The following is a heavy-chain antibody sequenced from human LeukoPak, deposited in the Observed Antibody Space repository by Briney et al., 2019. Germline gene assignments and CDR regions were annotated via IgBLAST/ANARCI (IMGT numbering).Heavy chain of an antibody. D-gene: IGHD1-26*01. CDR3: ALGLVGEYFQH. Sequence: GGSLRLSCAASGFTFSSYSMNWVRQAPGKGLEWVSSISSSSSYIYYADSVKGRFTISRDNAKNSLYLQMNSLRAEDTAVYYCALGLVGEYFQHWGQGTLVTVSS. J-gene: IGHJ1*01. CDR2: ISSSSSYI. CDR1: GFTFSSYS. V-gene: IGHV3-21*01.